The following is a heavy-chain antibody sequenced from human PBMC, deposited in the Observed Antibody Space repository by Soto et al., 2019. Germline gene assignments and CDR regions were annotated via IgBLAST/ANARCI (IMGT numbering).Heavy chain of an antibody. CDR1: GGSISSGGYY. D-gene: IGHD3-9*01. Sequence: PSETLSLTCTVSGGSISSGGYYWSWIRQHPGKGLEWIGCIYYSGSTYYNPSLKSRVTISVDTSKNQFSLKLSSVTAADTAVYYCARHDILTGYYIYYFDYWGQGTLVTVSS. CDR2: IYYSGST. V-gene: IGHV4-39*01. CDR3: ARHDILTGYYIYYFDY. J-gene: IGHJ4*02.